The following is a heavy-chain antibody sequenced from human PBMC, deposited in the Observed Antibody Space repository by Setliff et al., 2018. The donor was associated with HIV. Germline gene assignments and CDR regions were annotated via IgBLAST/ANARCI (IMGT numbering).Heavy chain of an antibody. CDR3: ARGVGSNYFDY. D-gene: IGHD1-26*01. V-gene: IGHV3-48*01. J-gene: IGHJ4*02. CDR2: LTSGTATM. CDR1: TFTFRTYS. Sequence: PGGSLRLSCAASTFTFRTYSMHWVRQAPGKGLEWLSYLTSGTATMYYADSVKGRFTISRDNVKNSLYLQMNSLRAEDTAVYFCARGVGSNYFDYWGQGTLVTVSS.